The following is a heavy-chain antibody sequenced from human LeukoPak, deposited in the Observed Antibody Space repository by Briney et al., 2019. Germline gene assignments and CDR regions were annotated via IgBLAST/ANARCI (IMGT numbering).Heavy chain of an antibody. CDR2: INPNSGGT. Sequence: GASVKVSCKASGYTFTGYYMHWVRQAPGQGLEWMGWINPNSGGTNYAQKFQGRVTMTRDTSISTAYMELSRLRSDDTAVYYCARDKPYDSSGYSDYWGQGTLVTVSS. V-gene: IGHV1-2*02. J-gene: IGHJ4*02. D-gene: IGHD3-22*01. CDR3: ARDKPYDSSGYSDY. CDR1: GYTFTGYY.